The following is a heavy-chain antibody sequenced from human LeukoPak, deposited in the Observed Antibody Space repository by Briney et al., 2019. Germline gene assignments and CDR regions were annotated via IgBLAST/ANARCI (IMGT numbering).Heavy chain of an antibody. Sequence: GESLKISCKGSGYSFTSYWIGWVRQMPGKGLEWMGIIYPGDSDTRYSPPFQGQVTISADKSISTAYLQWSSLKASDTAMYYCARFEYYDFWSGYRRGHYFDYWGQGTLVTVSS. D-gene: IGHD3-3*01. CDR2: IYPGDSDT. J-gene: IGHJ4*02. CDR1: GYSFTSYW. CDR3: ARFEYYDFWSGYRRGHYFDY. V-gene: IGHV5-51*01.